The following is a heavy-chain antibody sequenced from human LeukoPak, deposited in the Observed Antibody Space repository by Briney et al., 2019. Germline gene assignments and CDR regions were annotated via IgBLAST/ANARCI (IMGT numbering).Heavy chain of an antibody. J-gene: IGHJ4*02. CDR1: GGSISNTNW. D-gene: IGHD2-8*01. CDR2: ISLTGLT. V-gene: IGHV4-4*02. Sequence: SGTLSLTCGVSGGSISNTNWWSWVRPPPGEGLEWIGEISLTGLTHYNPSLESRVTVSLDKSKNQLSLNITSLTDADTAVYYCSRENGAFSPFGYWGQGTLVTVLS. CDR3: SRENGAFSPFGY.